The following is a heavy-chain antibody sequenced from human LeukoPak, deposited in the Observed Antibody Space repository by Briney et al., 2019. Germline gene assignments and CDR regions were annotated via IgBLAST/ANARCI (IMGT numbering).Heavy chain of an antibody. CDR2: INHSGST. D-gene: IGHD3-3*01. CDR3: ARQIFRQYYDFWSGYYLNWFDP. Sequence: SETLSLTCAVYGGSFSGYYWSWIRQPPGKGLEWIGEINHSGSTNYNPSLKSRVTISVDTSKNQFSLKLSSVTAADTAVYYCARQIFRQYYDFWSGYYLNWFDPWGQGTLVTVSS. V-gene: IGHV4-34*01. J-gene: IGHJ5*02. CDR1: GGSFSGYY.